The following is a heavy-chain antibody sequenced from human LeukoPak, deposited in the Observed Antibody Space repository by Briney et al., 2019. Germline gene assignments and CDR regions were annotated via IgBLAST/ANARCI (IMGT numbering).Heavy chain of an antibody. Sequence: SQTLSLTCTVSGGSISSSSYYWSWIRQHPGKGLEWIGYVYYSGSTNYNPSLKSRLTISVDTSQNQFSLKLSSVTAADTAVYYCARFLYGSGSQVVFDYWGQGTLVTVSS. CDR2: VYYSGST. D-gene: IGHD3-10*01. CDR3: ARFLYGSGSQVVFDY. J-gene: IGHJ4*02. V-gene: IGHV4-31*03. CDR1: GGSISSSSYY.